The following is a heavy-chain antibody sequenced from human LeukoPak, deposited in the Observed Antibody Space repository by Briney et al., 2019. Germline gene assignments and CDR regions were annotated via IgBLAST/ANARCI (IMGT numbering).Heavy chain of an antibody. Sequence: PGRSLRLSCAASGFTFSNYIMHWVRQAPGKGLDWVAVILEDGRYQSYADSVQGRFTISRDTSKNTLFLQMNGLRSEDTAVYYCAKNWRGGYYHDFESWGQGTLVTVSS. CDR2: ILEDGRYQ. D-gene: IGHD3-22*01. V-gene: IGHV3-30*04. J-gene: IGHJ4*02. CDR3: AKNWRGGYYHDFES. CDR1: GFTFSNYI.